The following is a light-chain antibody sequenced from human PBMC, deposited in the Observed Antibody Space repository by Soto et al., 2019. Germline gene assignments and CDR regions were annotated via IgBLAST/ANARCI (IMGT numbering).Light chain of an antibody. CDR3: QQSYRTRT. V-gene: IGKV1-39*01. Sequence: DIQMTQSPSSLSASVGDRVTITCRASQGISTYLNWYLQKPGKAPKLLIYAASSLQSGVPSRFSGCGSGTDFTLTISSLHPEDFATYYCQQSYRTRTFGQGTEVDI. CDR1: QGISTY. CDR2: AAS. J-gene: IGKJ1*01.